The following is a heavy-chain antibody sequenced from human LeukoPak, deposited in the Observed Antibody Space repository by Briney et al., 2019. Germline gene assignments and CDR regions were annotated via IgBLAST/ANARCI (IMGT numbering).Heavy chain of an antibody. CDR3: ARGVVPAAKRGLDY. CDR1: GGSFSGYY. D-gene: IGHD2-2*01. V-gene: IGHV4-34*01. Sequence: SETLSLTCAVYGGSFSGYYCSWIRQPPGKGLEWIGEINHSGSTNYNPSLKSRVTISVDTSKNQFSLKLSSVTAADTAVYYCARGVVPAAKRGLDYWGQGTLVTVSS. CDR2: INHSGST. J-gene: IGHJ4*02.